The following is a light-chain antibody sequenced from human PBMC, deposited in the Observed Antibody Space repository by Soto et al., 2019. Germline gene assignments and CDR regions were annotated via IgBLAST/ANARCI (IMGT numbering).Light chain of an antibody. CDR1: QGISSW. Sequence: DIQITQSPSSVSASVGDRVTITCRASQGISSWLAWYPQKPGKAPKFLIYAASSLQSGVPSKFSGSGSGTDFTLIISSLQPEDFATYYCQQANSFPLTFGGGTQVDIK. CDR2: AAS. J-gene: IGKJ4*01. CDR3: QQANSFPLT. V-gene: IGKV1D-12*01.